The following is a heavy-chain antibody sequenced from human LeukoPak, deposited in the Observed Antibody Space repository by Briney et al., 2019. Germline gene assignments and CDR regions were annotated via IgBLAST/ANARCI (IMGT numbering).Heavy chain of an antibody. J-gene: IGHJ4*02. D-gene: IGHD5-18*01. CDR3: ARDRGYSYGIDY. CDR2: IYYSGST. Sequence: SETLSLTCTVSGGSISGYYWSWIRQPPGKGLEWIGYIYYSGSTNYNPSLKSRVTISVDTSKNQFPLKLSSVTAADTAVYYCARDRGYSYGIDYWGQGTLVTVSS. CDR1: GGSISGYY. V-gene: IGHV4-59*01.